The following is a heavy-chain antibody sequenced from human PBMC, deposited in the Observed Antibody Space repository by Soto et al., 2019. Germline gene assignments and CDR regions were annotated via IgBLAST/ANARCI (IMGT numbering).Heavy chain of an antibody. J-gene: IGHJ2*01. V-gene: IGHV3-21*01. CDR1: GFTLSSYG. CDR3: FRTQAARGGRHLFYL. D-gene: IGHD6-13*01. Sequence: GGSLRLSCAASGFTLSSYGMNWVRQAPGKGLEWVSSISSSSSYIYYADSVKGRFTISRDNAKNALYLQRRSLRAQDTAVYYCFRTQAARGGRHLFYLWGRGTLVT. CDR2: ISSSSSYI.